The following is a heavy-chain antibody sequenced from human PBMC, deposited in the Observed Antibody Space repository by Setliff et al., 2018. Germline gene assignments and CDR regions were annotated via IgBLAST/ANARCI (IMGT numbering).Heavy chain of an antibody. Sequence: ASVKVSCKASGYTFTDYYMHWVQQAPGKGLEWMGRVDPEDGETIYAQKFQGRVTITTDESTSTAYMELSSLRSEDTAVYYCATDYGDYGGDYWGQGTLVTVSS. CDR3: ATDYGDYGGDY. CDR1: GYTFTDYY. J-gene: IGHJ4*02. V-gene: IGHV1-69-2*01. D-gene: IGHD4-17*01. CDR2: VDPEDGET.